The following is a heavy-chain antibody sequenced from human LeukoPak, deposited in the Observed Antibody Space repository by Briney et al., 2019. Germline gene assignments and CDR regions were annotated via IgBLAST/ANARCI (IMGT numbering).Heavy chain of an antibody. D-gene: IGHD4-23*01. CDR2: INRSRST. J-gene: IGHJ4*02. CDR3: ARGFYGGNSCDY. V-gene: IGHV4-34*01. CDR1: GGSFSGYY. Sequence: PSETLSLTCAVYGGSFSGYYWSWIRQPPGKGLEWIGEINRSRSTNYNPSLKSRVTISVDTSKNQFSLKLSSVTAADTAVYYCARGFYGGNSCDYWGQGTLVTVSS.